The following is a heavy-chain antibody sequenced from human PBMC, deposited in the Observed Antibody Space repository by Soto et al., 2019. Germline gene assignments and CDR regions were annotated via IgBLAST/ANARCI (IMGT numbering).Heavy chain of an antibody. D-gene: IGHD6-19*01. CDR3: ARDRGYSSGWTTGDAFDI. CDR1: GYTFTGYY. CDR2: INPNSGGT. V-gene: IGHV1-2*02. J-gene: IGHJ3*02. Sequence: ASVKVSCKASGYTFTGYYMHWVRQAPGQGLEWTGWINPNSGGTNYAQKFQGRVTMTRDTSISTAYMELSRLRSDDTAVYYCARDRGYSSGWTTGDAFDIWGQGTMVTVSS.